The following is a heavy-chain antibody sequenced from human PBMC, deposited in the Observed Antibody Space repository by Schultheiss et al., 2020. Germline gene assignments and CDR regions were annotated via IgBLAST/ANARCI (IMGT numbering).Heavy chain of an antibody. D-gene: IGHD1-1*01. J-gene: IGHJ4*02. CDR1: GGSINIMTYF. Sequence: SETLSLTWSVSGGSINIMTYFWGRVRQPPGKGLEWIGEINHSGSTNYNPSLKSRVTMSVDTSKNQFSLKLSSVTAADTAVYYCARGPWVGGSPEAFFVYWGQGTLVTVSS. CDR2: INHSGST. V-gene: IGHV4-39*07. CDR3: ARGPWVGGSPEAFFVY.